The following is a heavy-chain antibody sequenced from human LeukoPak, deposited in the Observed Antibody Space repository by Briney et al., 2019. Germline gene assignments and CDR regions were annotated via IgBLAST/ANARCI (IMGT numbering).Heavy chain of an antibody. CDR1: GFTFSSYS. J-gene: IGHJ6*02. CDR3: ARIAEIAVAGAHYYGMDV. D-gene: IGHD6-19*01. CDR2: ISSSSSYI. V-gene: IGHV3-21*01. Sequence: PGGSPRLSCAASGFTFSSYSMNWVRQAPGKGLEWVSSISSSSSYIYYADSVKGRFTISRDNAKNSLYLQMNSLRAEDTAVYYCARIAEIAVAGAHYYGMDVWGQGTTVTVSS.